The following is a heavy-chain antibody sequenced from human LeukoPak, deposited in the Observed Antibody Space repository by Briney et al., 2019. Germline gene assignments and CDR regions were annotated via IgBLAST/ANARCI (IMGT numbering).Heavy chain of an antibody. CDR1: GYTFTTYN. CDR3: ARTNYYGSGSYFDY. V-gene: IGHV1-18*01. CDR2: ISAYNGNT. J-gene: IGHJ4*02. D-gene: IGHD3-10*01. Sequence: ASVKVSCKASGYTFTTYNINWVRQAPGQGLEWMGWISAYNGNTNYAQKLQGRVTMTTDTSTSTAYMELRSLRSDDTAVYYCARTNYYGSGSYFDYWGQGTLVTVSS.